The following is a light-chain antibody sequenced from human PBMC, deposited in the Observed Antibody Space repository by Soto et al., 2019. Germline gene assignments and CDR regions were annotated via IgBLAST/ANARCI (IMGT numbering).Light chain of an antibody. J-gene: IGKJ5*01. V-gene: IGKV3-20*01. CDR2: GAS. CDR3: QQHDTFHPIA. Sequence: EIVLTQSPDTLSLSPGERATLSCRASQSVFNSYLAWYQQKPGQSPRLLIYGASTRATGIPDRFSGSGSGTDFSLSIIRLEPEDFAVYYSQQHDTFHPIAFGQVTRLEIK. CDR1: QSVFNSY.